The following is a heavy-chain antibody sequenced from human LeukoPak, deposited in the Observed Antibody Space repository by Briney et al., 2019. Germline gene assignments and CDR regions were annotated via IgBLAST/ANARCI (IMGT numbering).Heavy chain of an antibody. CDR2: ISGSGRDT. V-gene: IGHV3-23*01. CDR3: ATNYYDSSGYFPDFDY. Sequence: GGSLRLSCAASGFTFSSYAMNWVRQAPVKGLEWVSGISGSGRDTYYVDSVKGRFTISRDNSKNTLYLQMNSLRADDTAVSYCATNYYDSSGYFPDFDYWGQGALVSVSS. CDR1: GFTFSSYA. D-gene: IGHD3-22*01. J-gene: IGHJ4*02.